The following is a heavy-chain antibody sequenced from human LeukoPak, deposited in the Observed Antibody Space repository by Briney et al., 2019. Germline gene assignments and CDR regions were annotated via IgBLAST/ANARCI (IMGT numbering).Heavy chain of an antibody. Sequence: SETLSLTCAVSGGSISSGGYSWSWIRQPPGKGLEWIGYIYHSGSTYYNPSLKSRVTISVDRSKNQFSLKLSSVTAADTAVYYCARAITIFGVVNYFDYWGQGTLVTVSP. J-gene: IGHJ4*02. CDR3: ARAITIFGVVNYFDY. V-gene: IGHV4-30-2*01. D-gene: IGHD3-3*01. CDR1: GGSISSGGYS. CDR2: IYHSGST.